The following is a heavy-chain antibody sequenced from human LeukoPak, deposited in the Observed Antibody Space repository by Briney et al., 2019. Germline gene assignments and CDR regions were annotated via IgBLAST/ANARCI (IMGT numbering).Heavy chain of an antibody. CDR2: ISSSGSTI. CDR1: GFTFSDYY. D-gene: IGHD3-10*01. Sequence: GSLRLSCAASGFTFSDYYMSWIRQAPGKGLEWVSYISSSGSTIYYADSVKGRFTISRDNAKNSLYLQMNSLRAEDTAVYYCARDLNQMVRGVISPGEFDIWGQGTMVTVSS. V-gene: IGHV3-11*01. CDR3: ARDLNQMVRGVISPGEFDI. J-gene: IGHJ3*02.